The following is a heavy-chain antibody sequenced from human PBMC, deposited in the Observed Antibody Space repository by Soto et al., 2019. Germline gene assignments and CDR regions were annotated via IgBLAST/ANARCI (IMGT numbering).Heavy chain of an antibody. J-gene: IGHJ4*02. V-gene: IGHV3-21*01. Sequence: GGSLRLSCAASGFTFSSYSMNWVRQAPGKGLEWVSSISSSSSCIYYADSVKGRFTISRDNAKNSLYLQMNSLRAEDTAVYYCASDFWSGIFDYWGQGTLVTVSS. CDR1: GFTFSSYS. D-gene: IGHD3-3*01. CDR3: ASDFWSGIFDY. CDR2: ISSSSSCI.